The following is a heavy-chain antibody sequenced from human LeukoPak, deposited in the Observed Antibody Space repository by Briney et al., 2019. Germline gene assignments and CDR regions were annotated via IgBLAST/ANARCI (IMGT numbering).Heavy chain of an antibody. D-gene: IGHD2-21*02. CDR2: IYSGGST. J-gene: IGHJ4*02. Sequence: GGSLRLSCAASGFTVSSNYMSWVRQAPGKGLEWVSVIYSGGSTYYADSVKGRFTISGDNSKNTLYLQMNSLRAEDTAVYYCARGDCGGDCYLDYWGQGTLVTVSS. V-gene: IGHV3-66*01. CDR1: GFTVSSNY. CDR3: ARGDCGGDCYLDY.